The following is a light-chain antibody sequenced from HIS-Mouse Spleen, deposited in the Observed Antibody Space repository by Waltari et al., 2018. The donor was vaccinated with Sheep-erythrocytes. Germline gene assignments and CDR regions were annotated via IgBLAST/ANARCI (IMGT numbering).Light chain of an antibody. CDR3: QAWDSSSWV. Sequence: SYELTQPPSVSVSPGQTASITCSGDKLGDKYACWYQQKPGQSPVLVIYQDSKRPSGIPWRFPGSNPGNPATLTISGTQAMDEADYYCQAWDSSSWVFGGGTKLTVL. J-gene: IGLJ3*02. V-gene: IGLV3-1*01. CDR2: QDS. CDR1: KLGDKY.